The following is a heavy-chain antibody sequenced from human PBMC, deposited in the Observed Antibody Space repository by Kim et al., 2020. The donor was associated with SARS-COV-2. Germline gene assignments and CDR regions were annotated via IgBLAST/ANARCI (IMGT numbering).Heavy chain of an antibody. V-gene: IGHV4-31*03. Sequence: SETLSLTCTVSGGSISSGGYYWSWIRQHPGKGLEWIGYIYYSGSTYYNPSLKSRVTISVDTSKNQFSLKLSSVTAADTAVYYCARHIGITMLVVVTGWFDPWGQGTLLTVSS. CDR3: ARHIGITMLVVVTGWFDP. D-gene: IGHD3-22*01. CDR1: GGSISSGGYY. J-gene: IGHJ5*02. CDR2: IYYSGST.